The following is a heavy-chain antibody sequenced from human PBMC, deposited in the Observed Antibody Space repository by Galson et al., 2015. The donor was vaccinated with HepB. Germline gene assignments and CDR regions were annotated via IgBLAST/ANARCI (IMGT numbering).Heavy chain of an antibody. V-gene: IGHV5-51*01. J-gene: IGHJ4*02. CDR2: IYPGDSDT. Sequence: QSGAEVKKPGESLKISCKGSGYSFTSYWIGWVRQMPGKGLEWMGIIYPGDSDTRYSPSFQGQVTISADKSISTAYLQWSSLKASDTAMYYCARRGSGSYWYPYYFDYWGQGTLVTVSS. D-gene: IGHD1-26*01. CDR1: GYSFTSYW. CDR3: ARRGSGSYWYPYYFDY.